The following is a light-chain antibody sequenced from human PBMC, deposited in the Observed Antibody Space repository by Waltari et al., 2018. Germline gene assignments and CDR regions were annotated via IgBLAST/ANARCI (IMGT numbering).Light chain of an antibody. Sequence: SYVLTQAPSMSVVPGQTARIACGGNNIGPKGFHWYQRRPGQAPVLVVFDGDDRPSGIPDRFSGSNSGNTATLTINRVEAGDEADYYCHVWDDDYDAVFGGGTKLTVL. CDR3: HVWDDDYDAV. V-gene: IGLV3-21*02. CDR1: NIGPKG. CDR2: DGD. J-gene: IGLJ3*02.